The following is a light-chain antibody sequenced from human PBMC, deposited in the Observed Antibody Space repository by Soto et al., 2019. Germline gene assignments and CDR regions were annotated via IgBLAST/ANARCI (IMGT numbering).Light chain of an antibody. J-gene: IGLJ1*01. CDR1: SSNFGAGYD. Sequence: QSVLTQPPSVSGAPGQRVTISCTGSSSNFGAGYDVHWYQQLPGTAPKLLIYGTFNRPSGVPDRFSGSKSGTSASLAITGLQAEDEADYYCQSYNSSLSGYVFGTGTKLTVL. V-gene: IGLV1-40*01. CDR2: GTF. CDR3: QSYNSSLSGYV.